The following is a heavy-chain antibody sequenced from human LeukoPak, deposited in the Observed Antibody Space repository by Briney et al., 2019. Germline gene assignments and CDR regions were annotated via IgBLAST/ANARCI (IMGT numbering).Heavy chain of an antibody. Sequence: GGSLRLSCAGSGFTFSTYWMTWVRQAPGKGLEWVAGIKQDGSETYYVDSVKGRFTISRDNAKNSLYLQMNSLRAEDTAVYYCTRAVTTSDGYWGQGTLVTVSS. CDR3: TRAVTTSDGY. J-gene: IGHJ4*02. CDR1: GFTFSTYW. CDR2: IKQDGSET. D-gene: IGHD4-17*01. V-gene: IGHV3-7*01.